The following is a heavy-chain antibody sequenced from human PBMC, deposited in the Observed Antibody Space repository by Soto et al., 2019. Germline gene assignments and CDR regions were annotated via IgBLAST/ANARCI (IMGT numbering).Heavy chain of an antibody. D-gene: IGHD3-10*01. V-gene: IGHV4-38-2*01. CDR2: IYHNGRT. Sequence: SETLSLTCAVSGYSISSGYYWGWIRQPPGKGLERIGTIYHNGRTYYNPSLKSRVTVSLEMSKNQFPLRLTSVTAADTAIYYCARQGGLSGTYVGYFDSWGQGNLVTVSS. CDR3: ARQGGLSGTYVGYFDS. CDR1: GYSISSGYY. J-gene: IGHJ4*02.